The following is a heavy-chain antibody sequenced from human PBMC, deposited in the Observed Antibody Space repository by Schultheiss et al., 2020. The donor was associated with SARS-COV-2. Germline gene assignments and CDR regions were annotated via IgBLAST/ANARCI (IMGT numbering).Heavy chain of an antibody. CDR2: IYYSGST. D-gene: IGHD2-8*01. Sequence: SETLSLTCTVSGGSIKGYYWSWIRQHPGKGLEWIGYIYYSGSTNYNPSLKSRVTISLDTSKNQFSLKLSSVTAADTAVYYCARERVPLMVTTSGDAFDIWGQGTMITVSS. CDR3: ARERVPLMVTTSGDAFDI. J-gene: IGHJ3*02. CDR1: GGSIKGYY. V-gene: IGHV4-59*01.